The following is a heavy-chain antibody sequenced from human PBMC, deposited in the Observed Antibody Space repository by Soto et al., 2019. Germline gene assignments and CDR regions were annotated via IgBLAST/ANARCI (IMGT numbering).Heavy chain of an antibody. CDR3: ARYCYDSSGCYPL. CDR2: IWSDGSNK. V-gene: IGHV3-33*01. D-gene: IGHD3-22*01. CDR1: GFTFSSYG. Sequence: QVQLVESGGGVLQPGRSLRLSCAASGFTFSSYGMHWVRQAPGKGLEWVAVIWSDGSNKYYADSVKGRFAISRDDSKNTLYLQMNRLRAEERAVYYCARYCYDSSGCYPLWGQGTLVSVSS. J-gene: IGHJ4*02.